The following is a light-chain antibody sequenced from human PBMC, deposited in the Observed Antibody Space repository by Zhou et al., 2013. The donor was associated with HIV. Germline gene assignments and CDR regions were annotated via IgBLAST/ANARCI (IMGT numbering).Light chain of an antibody. V-gene: IGKV1-9*01. CDR3: QQHGSPPLT. CDR2: GAS. CDR1: QAITNF. Sequence: DIQLTQSPPFLSASIGDRVTITCRASQAITNFLAWYQQKPGKGPKLLIYGASNLQTGVPSRFSGSGSGTEFTLTINSLQPEDFAVFYCQQHGSPPLTFGGGTRVEIK. J-gene: IGKJ4*01.